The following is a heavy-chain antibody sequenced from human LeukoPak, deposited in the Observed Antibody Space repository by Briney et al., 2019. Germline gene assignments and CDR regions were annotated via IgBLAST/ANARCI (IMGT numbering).Heavy chain of an antibody. D-gene: IGHD5-24*01. CDR3: ARGAGYKDAEYLQH. J-gene: IGHJ1*01. CDR1: GFTFSSYG. CDR2: IWYDGSNK. Sequence: GRSLRLSCAASGFTFSSYGMHWVRQAPGKGLEWVAVIWYDGSNKYYGDSVKGRFTISRDNSKKTLYLQMNSLRVEDTAVYYCARGAGYKDAEYLQHWGQGTLVTVS. V-gene: IGHV3-33*01.